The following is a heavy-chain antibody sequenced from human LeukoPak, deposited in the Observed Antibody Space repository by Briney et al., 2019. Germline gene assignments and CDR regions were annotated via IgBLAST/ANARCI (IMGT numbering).Heavy chain of an antibody. V-gene: IGHV1-18*01. CDR1: GYTFTIYG. D-gene: IGHD3-22*01. J-gene: IGHJ4*02. CDR2: ISAYNGNT. CDR3: ARGAAYYYDSSGPGDY. Sequence: ASVTVSCKASGYTFTIYGISWVRQAPGQGLEWMGWISAYNGNTNYAQKLQGRVTMTTDTSTSTAYMELRSLRSDDTAVYYCARGAAYYYDSSGPGDYWGQGTLVTVSS.